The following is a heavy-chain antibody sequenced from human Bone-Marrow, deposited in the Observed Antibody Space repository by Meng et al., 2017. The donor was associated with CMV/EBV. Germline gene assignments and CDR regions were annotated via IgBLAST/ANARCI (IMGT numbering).Heavy chain of an antibody. J-gene: IGHJ5*02. Sequence: SETLSLTCTVSGYSISSGYYWGWIRQPLGKGLEWIGSIYHSGSTYYNPSLKSRVTISVDTSKNQFSLKLSSVTAADTAVYYCARDSGWLVGGEYNWFDPWGQGTLVAVSS. CDR1: GYSISSGYY. V-gene: IGHV4-38-2*02. D-gene: IGHD6-19*01. CDR3: ARDSGWLVGGEYNWFDP. CDR2: IYHSGST.